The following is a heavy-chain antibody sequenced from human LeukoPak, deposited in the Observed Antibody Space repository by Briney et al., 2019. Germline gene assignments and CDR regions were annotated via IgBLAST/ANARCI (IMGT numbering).Heavy chain of an antibody. Sequence: SVKVSCKASGGTFSSYAISWVRQAPGQGLEWMGRIIPILGIANYAQKFQGRVTITADKSTSTAYMELSSLRSEDTAVYYCARCIAVAGTKGGNWFDPWGQGTLVTVSS. CDR3: ARCIAVAGTKGGNWFDP. J-gene: IGHJ5*02. V-gene: IGHV1-69*04. CDR1: GGTFSSYA. CDR2: IIPILGIA. D-gene: IGHD6-19*01.